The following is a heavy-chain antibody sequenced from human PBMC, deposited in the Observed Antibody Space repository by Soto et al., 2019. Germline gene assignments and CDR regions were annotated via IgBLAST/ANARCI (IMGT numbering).Heavy chain of an antibody. CDR1: GFTFSRYW. Sequence: GGSLRLSCAASGFTFSRYWMHWVRQAPGKGLVWVSRINSDGTTTSYADSVKGRFTISRDNAKNTLYLQMNSLRAEDTAVYYCASYTDYYDSSALLGYWGQGTLVTVSS. CDR3: ASYTDYYDSSALLGY. J-gene: IGHJ4*02. D-gene: IGHD3-22*01. CDR2: INSDGTTT. V-gene: IGHV3-74*01.